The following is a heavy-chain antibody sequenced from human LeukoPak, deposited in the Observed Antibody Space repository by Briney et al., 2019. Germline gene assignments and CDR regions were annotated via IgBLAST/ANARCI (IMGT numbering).Heavy chain of an antibody. J-gene: IGHJ5*02. Sequence: SETLSLTCAVYGESFNGYFWSWIRQPPGKGLEWIGEINHSGYTNYNPSLKSRVTISVDKSKNQFSLKLGSVTAADTAVYYCARRLLWFEATVNWFDPWGQGTLVTVSS. D-gene: IGHD3-10*01. CDR1: GESFNGYF. CDR3: ARRLLWFEATVNWFDP. CDR2: INHSGYT. V-gene: IGHV4-34*01.